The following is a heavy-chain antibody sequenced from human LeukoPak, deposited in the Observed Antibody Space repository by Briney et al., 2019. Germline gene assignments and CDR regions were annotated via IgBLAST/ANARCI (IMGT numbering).Heavy chain of an antibody. CDR3: AREVGSSRAFDI. CDR1: GFRFSDYY. CDR2: FDRGRDGK. J-gene: IGHJ3*02. D-gene: IGHD2-15*01. V-gene: IGHV3-11*05. Sequence: GGSPRLSCAGSGFRFSDYYMAWIRQTPGKGLQRVSFFDRGRDGKAHADSVQGRFTFSRDNDKNSLYLLLNSLTAEDTAVYYCAREVGSSRAFDIWGQGTMVTVSS.